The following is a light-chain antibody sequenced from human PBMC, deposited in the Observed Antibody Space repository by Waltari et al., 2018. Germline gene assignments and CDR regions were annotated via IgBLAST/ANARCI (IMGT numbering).Light chain of an antibody. V-gene: IGKV3-15*01. Sequence: EIVMKQSPATLSVSPGERATLPCRASQSVSSNLAWYQQKPGQAPRLLIYGASTRATGIPARFSGSGPGTEFTLTISSLQSEDFAVYYCQQYNNWPPWTFGQGTKVEIK. J-gene: IGKJ1*01. CDR1: QSVSSN. CDR3: QQYNNWPPWT. CDR2: GAS.